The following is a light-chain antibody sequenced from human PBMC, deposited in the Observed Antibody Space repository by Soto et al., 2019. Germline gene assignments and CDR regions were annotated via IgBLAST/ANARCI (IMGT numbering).Light chain of an antibody. CDR1: QSVSSN. CDR2: GAS. V-gene: IGKV3D-15*01. J-gene: IGKJ5*01. CDR3: QQYGTSPPIT. Sequence: IVMTQSPTTLSVSPGERATLSCSASQSVSSNLAWYQQKPGQAPRLLIYGASIRATDIPDRFSGSGSGTDFTLTISSLEPEDFAVYYCQQYGTSPPITFGQGTRLEIK.